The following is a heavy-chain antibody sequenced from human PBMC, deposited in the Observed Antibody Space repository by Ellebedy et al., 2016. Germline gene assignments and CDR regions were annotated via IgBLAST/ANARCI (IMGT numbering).Heavy chain of an antibody. CDR1: GFSLRSYA. Sequence: GGSLRLXXAASGFSLRSYAMHWVRQAPGKAPEWVALVSYDGSNRFYADSVKGRFTISRDNARNTLYLHMNSLKVEDTGLYYCLVGSIPGSYWRGYWGQGTLVTVSS. V-gene: IGHV3-30-3*01. CDR3: LVGSIPGSYWRGY. CDR2: VSYDGSNR. D-gene: IGHD3-10*01. J-gene: IGHJ4*02.